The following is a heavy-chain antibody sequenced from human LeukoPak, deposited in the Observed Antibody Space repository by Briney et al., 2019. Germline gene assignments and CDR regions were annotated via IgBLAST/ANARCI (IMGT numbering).Heavy chain of an antibody. CDR1: GFTFSDYY. D-gene: IGHD6-13*01. Sequence: GGSLRLSCAASGFTFSDYYMSWIRQAPGKGLEWVSYISSSGSTIYYADSVKGRFTISRDNAKNSLYLQMNSLRAEDTAVYYCERVGYSSSWYYFDYWGQGTLVAVSS. J-gene: IGHJ4*02. CDR3: ERVGYSSSWYYFDY. CDR2: ISSSGSTI. V-gene: IGHV3-11*01.